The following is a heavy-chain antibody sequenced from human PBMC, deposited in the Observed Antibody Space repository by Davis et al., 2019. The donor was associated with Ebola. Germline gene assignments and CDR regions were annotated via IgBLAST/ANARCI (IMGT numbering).Heavy chain of an antibody. Sequence: PSETLSLTCSVSGGSISSYYWGWIRQPPGKGLEWIGSIYYSGSTYYNPSLKSRVTISVDTSKNQFSLKLSSVTAADTAVYYCARLWQQLLPTADYWGQGTLVTVSS. D-gene: IGHD6-13*01. J-gene: IGHJ4*02. CDR1: GGSISSYY. V-gene: IGHV4-39*01. CDR2: IYYSGST. CDR3: ARLWQQLLPTADY.